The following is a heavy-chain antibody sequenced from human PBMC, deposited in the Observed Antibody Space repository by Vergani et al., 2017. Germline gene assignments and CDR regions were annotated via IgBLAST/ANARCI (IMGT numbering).Heavy chain of an antibody. CDR2: IYYSGST. CDR1: GGSISSYY. Sequence: VQLQESGPGLVKPSETLSLTCTVSGGSISSYYWSWIRQPPGKGLWWIGYIYYSGSTNYNPSLKSRVTISVDTSKNQFSLKLSSVTAADTAVYYCARVYSSSSNDYYYYMDVWGKGTTVTVSS. D-gene: IGHD6-6*01. V-gene: IGHV4-59*01. J-gene: IGHJ6*03. CDR3: ARVYSSSSNDYYYYMDV.